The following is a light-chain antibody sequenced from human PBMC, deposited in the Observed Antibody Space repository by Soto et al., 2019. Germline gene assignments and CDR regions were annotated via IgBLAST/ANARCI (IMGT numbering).Light chain of an antibody. CDR1: QSVSSSY. J-gene: IGKJ1*01. V-gene: IGKV3-20*01. Sequence: EIVFTQSPGTLSLSPGERATLSCRASQSVSSSYLAWYQQKPGQAPRLLIYGASSRATGIPDRFSGSGSGTDFTLTISCLQSEDFATYYCQQYYSYPPTFGQGTKVDIK. CDR3: QQYYSYPPT. CDR2: GAS.